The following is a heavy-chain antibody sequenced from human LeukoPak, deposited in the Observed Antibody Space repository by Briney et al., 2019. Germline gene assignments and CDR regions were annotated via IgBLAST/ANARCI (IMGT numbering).Heavy chain of an antibody. D-gene: IGHD3-3*01. CDR1: GFIFGGYA. V-gene: IGHV3-30-3*01. J-gene: IGHJ4*02. Sequence: GGSLRLSCAASGFIFGGYAMHWVRQAPGKGLQWLAVISYDGGKTYYGDAVEGRFTISRDNSKSTVYLEINSLRSEDTAIYYCARGFNDFWSGSQLEYWGQGTLVTVSS. CDR2: ISYDGGKT. CDR3: ARGFNDFWSGSQLEY.